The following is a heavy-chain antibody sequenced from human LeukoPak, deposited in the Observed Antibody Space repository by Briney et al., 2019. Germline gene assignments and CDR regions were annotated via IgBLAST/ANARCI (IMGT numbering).Heavy chain of an antibody. CDR2: ISSSGSTI. J-gene: IGHJ4*02. D-gene: IGHD3-10*02. CDR3: ARNVYNFDY. V-gene: IGHV3-48*03. Sequence: GGSLRLSCAASGFIFSSYEMNWVRQAPGKGLEWVSYISSSGSTIYYADSVQGRFTISRDNAQNSLYLQMRSLRAEDTAVYYCARNVYNFDYWGQGTLVTVSS. CDR1: GFIFSSYE.